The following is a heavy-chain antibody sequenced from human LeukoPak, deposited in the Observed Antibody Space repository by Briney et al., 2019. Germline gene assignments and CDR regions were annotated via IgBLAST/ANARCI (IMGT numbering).Heavy chain of an antibody. D-gene: IGHD6-13*01. CDR1: GFTFSSYG. V-gene: IGHV3-33*01. J-gene: IGHJ4*02. Sequence: PGRSLRLSCAASGFTFSSYGMHWVRQAPGKGLEGVAVIWYDGSNKFYADSVKGRFTISRDNSNNTLYLQMNSLRAEDTAVSYCARDRAAADLDYWGQGTLVTVSS. CDR2: IWYDGSNK. CDR3: ARDRAAADLDY.